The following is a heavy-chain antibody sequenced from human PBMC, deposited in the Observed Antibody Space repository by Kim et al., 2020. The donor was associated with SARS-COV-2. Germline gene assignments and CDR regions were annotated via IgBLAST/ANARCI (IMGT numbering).Heavy chain of an antibody. CDR1: GYTFTSYA. CDR3: ASVGYYYDSGSYYALGYYYGMDV. D-gene: IGHD3-10*01. J-gene: IGHJ6*02. V-gene: IGHV1-3*04. Sequence: ASVKVSCKASGYTFTSYAMHWVRQAPGQRLEWMGWINTGNGNTKYSQKFQGRVTITRNISASTAYMELSSLRSEDTAVYYCASVGYYYDSGSYYALGYYYGMDVCGQGTTVTVSS. CDR2: INTGNGNT.